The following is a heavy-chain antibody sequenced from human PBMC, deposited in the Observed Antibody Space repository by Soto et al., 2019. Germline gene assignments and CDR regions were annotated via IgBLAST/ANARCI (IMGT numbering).Heavy chain of an antibody. CDR3: ARMPHNWNSPVVIDY. V-gene: IGHV4-39*01. CDR2: IYYSGST. D-gene: IGHD1-7*01. Sequence: PSETLSLTCTVSGGSISSSSYYWGWIRQPPGKGLEWIGSIYYSGSTYYNPSLKSRVTISVDTSKKQFSLKLSSVTAADTAVYYCARMPHNWNSPVVIDYLGQGTLVT. J-gene: IGHJ4*02. CDR1: GGSISSSSYY.